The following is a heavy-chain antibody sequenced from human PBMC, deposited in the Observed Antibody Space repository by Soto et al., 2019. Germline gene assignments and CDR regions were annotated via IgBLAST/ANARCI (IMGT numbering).Heavy chain of an antibody. Sequence: RGSLRLSCAASGFTFSDYSMQWVRQAPGKGPEWVALISHDESNKYYADSVKGRFTISRDNSKNTLYLQMNSLRAEDTAVYYCAKARAQYYDFWSGYPVDYWGQGTLVTVSS. CDR2: ISHDESNK. J-gene: IGHJ4*02. D-gene: IGHD3-3*01. CDR3: AKARAQYYDFWSGYPVDY. CDR1: GFTFSDYS. V-gene: IGHV3-30-3*01.